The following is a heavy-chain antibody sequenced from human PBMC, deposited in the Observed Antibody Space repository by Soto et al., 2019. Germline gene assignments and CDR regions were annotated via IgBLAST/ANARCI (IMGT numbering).Heavy chain of an antibody. D-gene: IGHD6-13*01. CDR1: GASISNTDW. CDR2: IYPSGST. Sequence: SETLSLPCAVSGASISNTDWWSWVRQPPGKGLEWLGEIYPSGSTYYNPSLKSRVTISVHKSKNQFSLKLTSVTEADKPAYYCEVPEAGGFHYWGQGALVTVSS. CDR3: EVPEAGGFHY. J-gene: IGHJ4*02. V-gene: IGHV4-4*02.